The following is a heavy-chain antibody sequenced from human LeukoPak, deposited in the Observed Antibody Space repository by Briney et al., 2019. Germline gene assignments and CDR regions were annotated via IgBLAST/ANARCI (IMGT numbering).Heavy chain of an antibody. CDR1: GESFSGYY. Sequence: PSETLSLTCAVYGESFSGYYWSWIRQPPGKGLGWIGEINHSGSTNYNPSLKSRVTISVDTSKNQFSLKLSSVTAADTAVYYCARRKRLRYFDWLPTGHFDYWGQGTLVTVSS. D-gene: IGHD3-9*01. CDR2: INHSGST. CDR3: ARRKRLRYFDWLPTGHFDY. V-gene: IGHV4-34*01. J-gene: IGHJ4*02.